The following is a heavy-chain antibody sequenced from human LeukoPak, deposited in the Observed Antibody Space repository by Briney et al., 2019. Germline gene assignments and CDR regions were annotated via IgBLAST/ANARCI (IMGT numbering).Heavy chain of an antibody. Sequence: PGGSLRLSCAASGFTLSSYWMSWIRQAPGKGLEWVANIKEDGGEIHFVDSMKGRFTISRDNAKNSLYLQMNSLRGDDTAVYYCARSGYSHSWDYWGQGTLVIVSS. CDR1: GFTLSSYW. CDR2: IKEDGGEI. V-gene: IGHV3-7*03. CDR3: ARSGYSHSWDY. D-gene: IGHD1-26*01. J-gene: IGHJ4*02.